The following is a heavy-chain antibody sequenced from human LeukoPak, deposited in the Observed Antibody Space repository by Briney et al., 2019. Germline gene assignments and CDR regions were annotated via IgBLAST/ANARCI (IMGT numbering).Heavy chain of an antibody. CDR3: ARATFFRDGTLIDY. V-gene: IGHV3-74*01. Sequence: PGGSLRLSCAASGLTFSAYWMNWVRQAPGKGLVWVSRINSDGSSTSYADSVKGRFTISRDNAKNTLYLQMNSLRAEDTAVYYCARATFFRDGTLIDYWGQGTLVTVSS. CDR2: INSDGSST. D-gene: IGHD5-24*01. CDR1: GLTFSAYW. J-gene: IGHJ4*02.